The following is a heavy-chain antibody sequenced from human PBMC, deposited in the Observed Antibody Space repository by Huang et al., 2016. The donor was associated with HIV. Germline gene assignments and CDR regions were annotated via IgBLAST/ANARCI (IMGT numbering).Heavy chain of an antibody. D-gene: IGHD3-22*01. V-gene: IGHV3-30*18. CDR2: ISYDGSSK. J-gene: IGHJ3*02. Sequence: QVQLVESGGGVVRPGRSLRLSCAASRFTFSKFAMHWVRQAPVKGVEWRAVISYDGSSKHYAASVTGRLTISRDNSNNTLYLKMNSLTVEDTAVYYCTKGHYYDTNGYVAFDIWGQGTMVTVSS. CDR1: RFTFSKFA. CDR3: TKGHYYDTNGYVAFDI.